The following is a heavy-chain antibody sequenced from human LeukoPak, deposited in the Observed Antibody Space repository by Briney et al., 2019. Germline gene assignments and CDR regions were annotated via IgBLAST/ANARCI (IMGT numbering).Heavy chain of an antibody. V-gene: IGHV3-9*01. Sequence: PGGSLRLSCAASGFTFDDYAMRWVRQAPGKGLEWVSGISWNSGSIGYADSVKGRFTISRDNAKNSLYLQMNSLRAEDTAVYYCARELGYYGSGKDAFDIWGQGTMVTVSS. CDR1: GFTFDDYA. D-gene: IGHD3-10*01. CDR3: ARELGYYGSGKDAFDI. J-gene: IGHJ3*02. CDR2: ISWNSGSI.